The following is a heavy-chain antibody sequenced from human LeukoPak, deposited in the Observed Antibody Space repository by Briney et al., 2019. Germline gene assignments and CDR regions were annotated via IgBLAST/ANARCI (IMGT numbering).Heavy chain of an antibody. CDR1: GFTVSSNY. CDR3: ARDIGTAAAGPYDY. Sequence: GGSLRLFCAASGFTVSSNYMSWVRQAPGKGLEWVSVIYSGGSTYYADSVKGRFTISRDNSKNTLYLQMNSLRVEDTAVYHCARDIGTAAAGPYDYWGQGALVTVSS. D-gene: IGHD6-13*01. CDR2: IYSGGST. J-gene: IGHJ4*02. V-gene: IGHV3-66*01.